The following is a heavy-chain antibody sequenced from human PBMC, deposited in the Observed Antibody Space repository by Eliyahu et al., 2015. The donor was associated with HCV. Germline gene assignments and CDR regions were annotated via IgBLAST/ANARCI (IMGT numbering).Heavy chain of an antibody. CDR1: GGXXTTYX. D-gene: IGHD6-19*01. Sequence: QVQLQESGPGLVKPSETLSLTCTASGGXXTTYXWSWIRQPPGKGLEWIGYIHYSGRTNYNPSLKSRVTISVDTSKNQFSLNLTSVTAADTAMYYCASGGGGIAVTGTGGWFDPWGQGTLVTVSS. CDR3: ASGGGGIAVTGTGGWFDP. V-gene: IGHV4-59*01. J-gene: IGHJ5*02. CDR2: IHYSGRT.